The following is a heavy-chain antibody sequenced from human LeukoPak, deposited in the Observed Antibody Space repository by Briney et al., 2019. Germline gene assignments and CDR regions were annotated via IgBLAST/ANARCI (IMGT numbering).Heavy chain of an antibody. D-gene: IGHD6-19*01. CDR2: IGTASDA. Sequence: GGSLRLSCVASGFAFSDYDMHWVRQATGKGLEWVSAIGTASDAYYPGTVRGRFTVSRDNAKNSLYLQMNSLRAGDTAVYYCARESESSGWYDYWGQGTLVTVSS. V-gene: IGHV3-13*01. CDR1: GFAFSDYD. J-gene: IGHJ4*02. CDR3: ARESESSGWYDY.